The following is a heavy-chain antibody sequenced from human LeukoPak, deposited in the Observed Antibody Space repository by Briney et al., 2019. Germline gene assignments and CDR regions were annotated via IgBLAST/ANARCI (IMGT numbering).Heavy chain of an antibody. CDR1: GYTFTDYY. D-gene: IGHD3-22*01. V-gene: IGHV1-2*02. CDR3: ARSDSSGHGDR. CDR2: VYPKSGGT. Sequence: ASVMVSCKASGYTFTDYYLHWVRQAPGQGLEWLGWVYPKSGGTTYAQKFQGRVTMTRDTSILTVFMELSRLRSDDTAVYYCARSDSSGHGDRWGQGTLVTVSS. J-gene: IGHJ5*02.